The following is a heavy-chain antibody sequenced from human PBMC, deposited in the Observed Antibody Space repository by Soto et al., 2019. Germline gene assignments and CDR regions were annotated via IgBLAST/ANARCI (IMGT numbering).Heavy chain of an antibody. J-gene: IGHJ3*02. CDR2: ISAYNGNT. Sequence: GASVKVSRKASGYTFTSYGISWVRQAPGQGLEWMGWISAYNGNTNYAQKLQGRVTMTTDTSTSTAFMELRSLRSYDTAVYYFARGPYYYDSSGYSQIRAFDIWGQGTMVTVSS. CDR1: GYTFTSYG. D-gene: IGHD3-22*01. CDR3: ARGPYYYDSSGYSQIRAFDI. V-gene: IGHV1-18*01.